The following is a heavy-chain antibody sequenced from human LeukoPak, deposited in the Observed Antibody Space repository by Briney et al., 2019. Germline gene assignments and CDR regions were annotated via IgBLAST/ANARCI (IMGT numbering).Heavy chain of an antibody. CDR2: MNPNSGNT. CDR1: GYTFTSYD. Sequence: ASVKVSCKASGYTFTSYDINWVRQATGQGLEWMGWMNPNSGNTGYAQMFQGRVTMTRNTSISTAYMELSSLRSEDTAVYYCARGRGYCSGGSCYRWFDPWGQGTLVTVSS. J-gene: IGHJ5*02. V-gene: IGHV1-8*01. CDR3: ARGRGYCSGGSCYRWFDP. D-gene: IGHD2-15*01.